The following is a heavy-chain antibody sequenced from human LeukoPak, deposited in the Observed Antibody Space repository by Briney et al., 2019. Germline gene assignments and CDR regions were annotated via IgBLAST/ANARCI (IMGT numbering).Heavy chain of an antibody. V-gene: IGHV4-59*01. CDR2: FYYSGST. Sequence: SETLSLTCTVSGGSISSYYWSWIRQPPGKGLEWIGYFYYSGSTNYNPSLKSRVTISVDTSKNQFSLKLSSVTAADTAVYYCARETTVGYFDDWGQGTLVTVSS. D-gene: IGHD4-23*01. CDR1: GGSISSYY. CDR3: ARETTVGYFDD. J-gene: IGHJ4*02.